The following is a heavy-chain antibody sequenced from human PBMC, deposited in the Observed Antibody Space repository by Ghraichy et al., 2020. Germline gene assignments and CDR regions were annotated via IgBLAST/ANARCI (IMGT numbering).Heavy chain of an antibody. CDR1: GFTFTSSA. CDR3: AAVGEWIQLWPPEFDP. J-gene: IGHJ5*02. Sequence: SVKVSCKASGFTFTSSAMQWVRQARGQRLEWIGWIVVGSGNTNYAQKFQERVTITRDMSTSTAYMELSSLRSEDTAVYYCAAVGEWIQLWPPEFDPWGQGTLVTVSS. CDR2: IVVGSGNT. D-gene: IGHD5-18*01. V-gene: IGHV1-58*02.